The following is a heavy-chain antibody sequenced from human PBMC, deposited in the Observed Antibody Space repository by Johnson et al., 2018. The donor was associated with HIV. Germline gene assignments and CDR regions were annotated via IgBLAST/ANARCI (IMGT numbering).Heavy chain of an antibody. CDR1: GFAFSNAW. D-gene: IGHD5-18*01. J-gene: IGHJ3*02. CDR2: IKSETDGGTP. V-gene: IGHV3-15*01. Sequence: VQLVESGGGLVKPGGSLRVSCAASGFAFSNAWMNWVRQAPGKGLEWVGRIKSETDGGTPDYPASVKGRFTISRDNARNTLYLQMNSLRAEDTAVYYCARGLIIQLWLQAAFDIWGQGTMVTVSS. CDR3: ARGLIIQLWLQAAFDI.